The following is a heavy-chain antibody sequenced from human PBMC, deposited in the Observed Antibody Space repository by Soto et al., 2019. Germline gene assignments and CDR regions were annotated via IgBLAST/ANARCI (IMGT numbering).Heavy chain of an antibody. Sequence: PSETLSLTCAVYGGSFSGYYWSWIRQPPGKGLEWIGEINHSGSTNYNPSLKSRVTISVDTSKNQFSLKLSSVTAADTAVYYCARGPNYDFWSGYPYYYYYYMDVWGKGTTVT. CDR1: GGSFSGYY. CDR2: INHSGST. J-gene: IGHJ6*03. CDR3: ARGPNYDFWSGYPYYYYYYMDV. D-gene: IGHD3-3*01. V-gene: IGHV4-34*01.